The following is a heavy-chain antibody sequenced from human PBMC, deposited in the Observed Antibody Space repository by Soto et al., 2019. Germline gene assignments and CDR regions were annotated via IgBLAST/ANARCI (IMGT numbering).Heavy chain of an antibody. CDR1: GGTFSSYA. V-gene: IGHV1-69*06. J-gene: IGHJ4*02. CDR2: IIPIFGTA. D-gene: IGHD3-10*01. Sequence: GASVKVSCKASGGTFSSYAIRWVRQAPGQGLELMGGIIPIFGTANYAQKFQGRVTITADKSTSTAYMELSSLRSEDTAVYYCAREHGSGSYSPDFDYWGQGTLVTVYS. CDR3: AREHGSGSYSPDFDY.